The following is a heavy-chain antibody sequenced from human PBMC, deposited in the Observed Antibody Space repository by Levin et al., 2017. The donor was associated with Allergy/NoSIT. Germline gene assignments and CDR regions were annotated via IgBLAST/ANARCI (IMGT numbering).Heavy chain of an antibody. J-gene: IGHJ3*02. CDR2: IYHSGST. Sequence: SETLSLTCAVSGGSISSSNWWSWVRQPPGKGLEWIGEIYHSGSTNYNPSLKSRVTISVDKSKNQFSLKLSSVTAADTAVYYCAREWQGSGSYYNSGGAFDSWGQGTMVTVSS. CDR1: GGSISSSNW. V-gene: IGHV4-4*02. D-gene: IGHD3-10*01. CDR3: AREWQGSGSYYNSGGAFDS.